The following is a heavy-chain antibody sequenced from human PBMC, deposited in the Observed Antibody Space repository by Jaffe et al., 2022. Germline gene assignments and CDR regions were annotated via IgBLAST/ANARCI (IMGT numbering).Heavy chain of an antibody. CDR2: IRSKAYGGTT. Sequence: EVQLVESGGGLVQPGRSLRLSCTASGFTFGDYAMSWFRQAPGKGLEWVGFIRSKAYGGTTEYAASVKGRFTISRDDSKSIAYLQMNSLKTEDTAVYYCTRGGEAAAALVDYWGQGTLVTVSS. CDR3: TRGGEAAAALVDY. D-gene: IGHD6-13*01. J-gene: IGHJ4*02. CDR1: GFTFGDYA. V-gene: IGHV3-49*03.